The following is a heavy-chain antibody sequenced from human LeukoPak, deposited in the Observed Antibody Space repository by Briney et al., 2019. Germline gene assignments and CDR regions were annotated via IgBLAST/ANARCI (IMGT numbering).Heavy chain of an antibody. CDR3: ARGGVRGSYYYFDY. J-gene: IGHJ4*02. CDR2: IFGGGST. V-gene: IGHV3-53*01. Sequence: GGSLRLSCSASGFTFSSYAMHWVRQAPGKRLEWVSVIFGGGSTYYADSVKGRFTISRDNSKNTLYLQMNSLRAEDTAVYYCARGGVRGSYYYFDYWGQGTLVTVSS. CDR1: GFTFSSYA. D-gene: IGHD3-16*01.